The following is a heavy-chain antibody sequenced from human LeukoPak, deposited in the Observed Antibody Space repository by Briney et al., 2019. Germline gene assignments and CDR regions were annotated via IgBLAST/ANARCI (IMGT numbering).Heavy chain of an antibody. V-gene: IGHV4-59*04. D-gene: IGHD2-21*01. Sequence: PGGSLRLSCAASGFTFSSYEMNWVRQPPGKGLEWIGNIYYSGSTYYNPSLKSRVTISVDTSKNQFSLKLNSVTAADTAVYYCARSLHISAPFDVWGQGTLVPVSS. CDR1: GFTFSSYE. CDR2: IYYSGST. CDR3: ARSLHISAPFDV. J-gene: IGHJ4*02.